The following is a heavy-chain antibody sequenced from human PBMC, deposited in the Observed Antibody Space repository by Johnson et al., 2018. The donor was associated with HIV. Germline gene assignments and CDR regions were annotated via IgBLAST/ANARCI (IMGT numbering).Heavy chain of an antibody. CDR1: GFTVSSNY. CDR3: AREPGYSSGPDAFNI. V-gene: IGHV3-53*01. J-gene: IGHJ3*02. Sequence: EVQLVESGGGLIQPGGSLRLSCAAPGFTVSSNYMSWVRQAPGKGLEWVSVIYSGGSTYYADSVKGRFTISRDNSKNTLFLQMNSLRAEDTAVYYCAREPGYSSGPDAFNIWGQGTMVTVSS. CDR2: IYSGGST. D-gene: IGHD6-19*01.